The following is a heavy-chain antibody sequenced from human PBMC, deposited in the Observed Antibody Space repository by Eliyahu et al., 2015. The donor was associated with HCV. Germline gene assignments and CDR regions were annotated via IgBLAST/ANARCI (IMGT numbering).Heavy chain of an antibody. CDR1: GFTFSISA. CDR2: ISGSGGTT. J-gene: IGHJ6*02. CDR3: AKDVDSSGWGNYYSAMDV. D-gene: IGHD6-19*01. V-gene: IGHV3-23*01. Sequence: SGFTFSISAMSWVRQAPGKGLEWVSVISGSGGTTYYADSVKGRFTISRDNSKDTLYLQMNSLSPEDTAVYYCAKDVDSSGWGNYYSAMDVWGQGTTVSVSS.